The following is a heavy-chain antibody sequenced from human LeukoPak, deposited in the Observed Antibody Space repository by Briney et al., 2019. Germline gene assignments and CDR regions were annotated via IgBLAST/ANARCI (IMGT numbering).Heavy chain of an antibody. J-gene: IGHJ4*02. D-gene: IGHD4-17*01. CDR2: MPYSGCT. CDR1: GASITSYY. CDR3: ARGYTVTTYDY. Sequence: SETLSLTCTISGASITSYYWSWLRQPPGKGLEWIGNMPYSGCTTYNPFLKSRVTISVDTSKNQFSLKLSSVTAADTAVYYCARGYTVTTYDYWGQGTLVTVSS. V-gene: IGHV4-59*08.